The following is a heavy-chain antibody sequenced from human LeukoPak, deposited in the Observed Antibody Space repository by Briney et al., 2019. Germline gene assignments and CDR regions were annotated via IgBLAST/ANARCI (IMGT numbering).Heavy chain of an antibody. J-gene: IGHJ4*02. D-gene: IGHD2-2*01. CDR3: AKAGIVVVPAAKLKSYYFDY. CDR2: ISGSGGST. CDR1: GYSISRGYY. Sequence: ETLSLTCGVSGYSISRGYYWAWIRQPPGKGLEWVSAISGSGGSTYYADSAKGRFTISRDNSKNTLYLQMNSLRAEDTAVYYCAKAGIVVVPAAKLKSYYFDYWGQGTLVTVSS. V-gene: IGHV3-23*01.